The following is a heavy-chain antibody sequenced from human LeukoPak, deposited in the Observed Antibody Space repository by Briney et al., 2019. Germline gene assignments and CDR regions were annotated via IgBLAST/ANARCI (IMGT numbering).Heavy chain of an antibody. CDR2: IYYSGST. Sequence: SETLSLTCTVSGGSISSSSYYWGWIRQPPGKGLEWIGSIYYSGSTYYNPSPKSRVTISVDTSKNQFSLKLSSVTAADTAVYYCANQAVAGTGGYYFDYWGQGTLVTVSS. J-gene: IGHJ4*02. CDR3: ANQAVAGTGGYYFDY. CDR1: GGSISSSSYY. D-gene: IGHD6-19*01. V-gene: IGHV4-39*01.